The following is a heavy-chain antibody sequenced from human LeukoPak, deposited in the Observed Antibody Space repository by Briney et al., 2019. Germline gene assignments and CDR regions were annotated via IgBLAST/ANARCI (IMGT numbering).Heavy chain of an antibody. CDR3: AKDDGNVGATTGFDY. J-gene: IGHJ4*02. CDR2: ISYDGSNK. V-gene: IGHV3-30*18. Sequence: GQSLRLSCAASGFTVSSYGMHWVRQAPGKGLEWVAVISYDGSNKYYADSVKGRFTISRDNSKNTLYLQMNSLRAEDTAVYYCAKDDGNVGATTGFDYWGQGTLVTVSS. CDR1: GFTVSSYG. D-gene: IGHD1-26*01.